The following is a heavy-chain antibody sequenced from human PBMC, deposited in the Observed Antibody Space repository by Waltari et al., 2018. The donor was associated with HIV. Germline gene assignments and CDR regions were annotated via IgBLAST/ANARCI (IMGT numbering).Heavy chain of an antibody. V-gene: IGHV3-66*01. J-gene: IGHJ3*01. CDR2: IYSGGST. D-gene: IGHD3-10*01. CDR1: GFAVSNNC. CDR3: AREEAVTARGGIDV. Sequence: EVQLVDSGGGLVQPGGSLRLSCAASGFAVSNNCMSGVRLAPGKGLEWVSVIYSGGSTYYADSVKGRFTISRDNSKNTLYLQMNSLRVEDTAVYYCAREEAVTARGGIDVWGQGTMVTVSS.